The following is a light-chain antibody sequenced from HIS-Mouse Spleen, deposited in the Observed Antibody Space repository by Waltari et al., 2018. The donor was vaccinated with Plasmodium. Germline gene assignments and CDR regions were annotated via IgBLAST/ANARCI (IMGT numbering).Light chain of an antibody. CDR3: SSYTSSSTA. CDR1: SSAVGGYNY. V-gene: IGLV2-14*03. Sequence: QSALTQPASVSGSPGQSLTISCTGTSSAVGGYNYVSWYQQHPGKAPKLMIYDVSNRPSGVSNRFSGSKSGNTASLTISGLQAEDEADYYCSSYTSSSTAFGTGTKVTVL. CDR2: DVS. J-gene: IGLJ1*01.